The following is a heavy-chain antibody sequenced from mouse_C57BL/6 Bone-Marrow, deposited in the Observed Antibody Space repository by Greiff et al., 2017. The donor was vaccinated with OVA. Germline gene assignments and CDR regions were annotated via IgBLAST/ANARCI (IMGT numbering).Heavy chain of an antibody. CDR3: ARSRISYDGYSPDYFDY. CDR2: ISYDGSN. CDR1: GYSITSGYY. J-gene: IGHJ2*01. V-gene: IGHV3-6*01. Sequence: EVKLVESGPGLVKPSQSLSLTCSVTGYSITSGYYWNWIRQFPGNKLEWMGYISYDGSNNYNPSLKNRISITRDTSKNQFFLKLNSVTTEDTATYYCARSRISYDGYSPDYFDYWGQGTTLTVSS. D-gene: IGHD2-3*01.